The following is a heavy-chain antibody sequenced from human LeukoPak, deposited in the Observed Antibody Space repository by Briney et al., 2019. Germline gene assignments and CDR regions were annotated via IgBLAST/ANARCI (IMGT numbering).Heavy chain of an antibody. Sequence: SSETLSLTCTVSGGSISRYYWSCIRQPPGKGLEWITYIYYSGSTYYNTSLKSRVTISVNSSKNQFSLKLSSVSAADTAVYYCARSMFLDYYGMDVWGQGTTVTVSS. CDR3: ARSMFLDYYGMDV. D-gene: IGHD3-3*01. J-gene: IGHJ6*02. CDR2: IYYSGST. V-gene: IGHV4-59*01. CDR1: GGSISRYY.